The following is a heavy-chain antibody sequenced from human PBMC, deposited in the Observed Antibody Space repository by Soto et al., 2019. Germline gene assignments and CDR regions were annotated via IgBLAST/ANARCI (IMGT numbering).Heavy chain of an antibody. D-gene: IGHD5-18*01. V-gene: IGHV3-33*01. CDR3: ARARGYTYGPPTY. CDR1: GFTFNTYG. Sequence: PGGSLRLSCAASGFTFNTYGMHWVRQAPGKGLEWVAVIWYDGSLKYYADSVKGRFIISRDNSKNTLYLQINSLRAEDTAVYYCARARGYTYGPPTYWGQGTLVTVSS. CDR2: IWYDGSLK. J-gene: IGHJ4*02.